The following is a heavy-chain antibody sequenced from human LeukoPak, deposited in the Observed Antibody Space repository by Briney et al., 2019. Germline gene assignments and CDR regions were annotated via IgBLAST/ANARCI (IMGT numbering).Heavy chain of an antibody. J-gene: IGHJ6*03. CDR1: GYTFTSYA. CDR3: ARSGQLGYYYYYYMDV. D-gene: IGHD6-6*01. Sequence: ASVKVSCKASGYTFTSYAMNWVRQAPGQGLEWMGWINTNTGNPTYAQGFTGRFVFSLDTSVSTAYLQISSLKAEDTAVYYCARSGQLGYYYYYYMDVWGKGTTVTVSS. V-gene: IGHV7-4-1*02. CDR2: INTNTGNP.